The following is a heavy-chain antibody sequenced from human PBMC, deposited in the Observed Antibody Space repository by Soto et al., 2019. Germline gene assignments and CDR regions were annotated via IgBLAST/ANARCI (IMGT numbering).Heavy chain of an antibody. J-gene: IGHJ4*02. CDR2: LSGSGVST. Sequence: GGSLRLSCVASGFPFSNYAMTWVRQAPGKGLEWVSALSGSGVSTYYADSVMGRFTISRDNPKNTVYLQMNSLRAEDTAVYYCAKIESRFFYDSTGYFPFGYWGQGTLVTVSS. CDR3: AKIESRFFYDSTGYFPFGY. CDR1: GFPFSNYA. V-gene: IGHV3-23*01. D-gene: IGHD3-22*01.